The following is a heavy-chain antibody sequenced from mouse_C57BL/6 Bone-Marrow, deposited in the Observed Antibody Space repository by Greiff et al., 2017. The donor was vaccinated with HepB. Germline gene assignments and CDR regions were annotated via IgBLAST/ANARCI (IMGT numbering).Heavy chain of an antibody. CDR1: GYSFTGYY. Sequence: EVQRVESGPELVKPGASVKISCKASGYSFTGYYMNWVKQSPEKSLEWIGEINPSTGGTTYNQKFKAKATLTVDKSSSTAYMQLKSLTSEDSAVYYCARSEPFDYWGQGTTLTVSS. V-gene: IGHV1-42*01. D-gene: IGHD6-1*01. CDR2: INPSTGGT. CDR3: ARSEPFDY. J-gene: IGHJ2*01.